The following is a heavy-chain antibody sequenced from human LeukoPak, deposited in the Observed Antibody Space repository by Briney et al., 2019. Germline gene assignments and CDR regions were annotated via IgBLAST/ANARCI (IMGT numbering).Heavy chain of an antibody. CDR3: ARLAPKHIVGATSWTFDY. V-gene: IGHV4-4*07. CDR1: GGSISSYY. Sequence: SETLSLTCTVSGGSISSYYWSWIRQPAGKGLEWIGRIYTSGSTNYNPSLKSRVTMSVDTSKNQFSLKLSSVTAADTAVYYCARLAPKHIVGATSWTFDYWGQGTLVTVSS. D-gene: IGHD1-26*01. J-gene: IGHJ4*02. CDR2: IYTSGST.